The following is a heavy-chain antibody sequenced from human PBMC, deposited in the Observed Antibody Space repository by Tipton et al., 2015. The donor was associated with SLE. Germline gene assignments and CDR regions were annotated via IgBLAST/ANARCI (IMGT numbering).Heavy chain of an antibody. J-gene: IGHJ3*02. CDR3: ARLSGLLFAFDI. CDR1: GGSISRSSYY. CDR2: IYYSGST. Sequence: TLSLTCTVSGGSISRSSYYWGWIRQPPGKGLEWIGSIYYSGSTYYNPSLKSRGTISVDTSKNQFSLKLSSVTAADTAVYYFARLSGLLFAFDIWGPGTMVTVS. D-gene: IGHD3-10*01. V-gene: IGHV4-39*01.